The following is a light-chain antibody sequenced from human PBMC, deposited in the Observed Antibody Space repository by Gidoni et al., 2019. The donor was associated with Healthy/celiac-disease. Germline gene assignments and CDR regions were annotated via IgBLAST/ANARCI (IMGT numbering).Light chain of an antibody. V-gene: IGKV1-39*01. J-gene: IGKJ5*01. CDR1: QSISSY. CDR3: QQSYSTPSIA. CDR2: AAS. Sequence: IQMTQSTSSLSASVGDRVTITCRASQSISSYLNWYQQKPGKAPKLLIYAASSLQSGVPSRFSGSGSGTDFTLTISSLQPEDFATYYCQQSYSTPSIAFGQXTRLEIK.